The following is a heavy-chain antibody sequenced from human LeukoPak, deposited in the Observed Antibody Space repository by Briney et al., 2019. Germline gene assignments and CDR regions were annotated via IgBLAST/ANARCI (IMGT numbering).Heavy chain of an antibody. Sequence: ASVKVSCKASGYTFTSYGISWVRQAPGPGLEWMGWISAYNGNTNYAQKLQGRVTMTTDTSASTAYMEMRSMRSDDTAVYYCAILPYNIVVVRADYYYYGMDVWGQGTTVTVSS. D-gene: IGHD2-2*01. CDR1: GYTFTSYG. J-gene: IGHJ6*02. CDR2: ISAYNGNT. V-gene: IGHV1-18*01. CDR3: AILPYNIVVVRADYYYYGMDV.